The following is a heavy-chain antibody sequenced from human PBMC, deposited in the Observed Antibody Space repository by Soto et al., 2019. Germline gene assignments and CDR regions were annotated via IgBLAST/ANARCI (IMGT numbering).Heavy chain of an antibody. J-gene: IGHJ5*02. D-gene: IGHD2-2*01. CDR3: AAAYCSSTSCSYANWFDP. CDR1: GYTFTSYG. CDR2: ISVDSGNT. V-gene: IGHV1-18*01. Sequence: VKVSCKASGYTFTSYGISWVRQAPGQGLEWMGWISVDSGNTNYAQKLQGRVTMTRDTSTSTAYMELSSLRSEDTAVYYCAAAYCSSTSCSYANWFDPWGQGTLVTVPS.